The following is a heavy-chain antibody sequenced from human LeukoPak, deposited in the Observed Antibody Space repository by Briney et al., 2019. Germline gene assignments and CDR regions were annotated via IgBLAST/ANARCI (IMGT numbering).Heavy chain of an antibody. D-gene: IGHD1-1*01. V-gene: IGHV3-23*01. CDR3: ATTLLRASTYMDV. Sequence: GGSLRLSCAASGFTFSSYVMSWVRQAPGKGLEWVSGISGSSGSTYYADSVKGRFTISRDNSKNTLYLQMNSLGAEDTAVYYCATTLLRASTYMDVWGKGTTVTVSS. CDR1: GFTFSSYV. J-gene: IGHJ6*03. CDR2: ISGSSGST.